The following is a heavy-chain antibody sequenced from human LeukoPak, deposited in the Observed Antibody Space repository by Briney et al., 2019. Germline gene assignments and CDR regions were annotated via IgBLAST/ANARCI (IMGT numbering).Heavy chain of an antibody. D-gene: IGHD2-21*02. J-gene: IGHJ4*02. V-gene: IGHV4-39*01. CDR1: GGSISSGSYY. CDR3: VRHRAYCDGDCYSQYFDY. Sequence: SETLSLTCTVSGGSISSGSYYWGWIRQPPGKGLEWVGSISYSGNTNCNPSLKSRVTMSVDTSKNHFSLRLRSVTAADTAVFYCVRHRAYCDGDCYSQYFDYWGQGTMVTVSS. CDR2: ISYSGNT.